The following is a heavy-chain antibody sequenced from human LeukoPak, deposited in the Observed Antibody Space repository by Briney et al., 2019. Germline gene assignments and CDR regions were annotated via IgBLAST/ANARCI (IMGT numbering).Heavy chain of an antibody. CDR1: GFTFSSYS. V-gene: IGHV3-21*01. D-gene: IGHD3-22*01. Sequence: GGSLRLSCAASGFTFSSYSMNRVRQAPGEGLEWVSSISSSSSYMYYADSVKGRFTISRDNAKNSLYLQMNSLRAEDTAVYYCARDPTYYYDSSGYSWGQGTLVTVSS. CDR3: ARDPTYYYDSSGYS. CDR2: ISSSSSYM. J-gene: IGHJ5*02.